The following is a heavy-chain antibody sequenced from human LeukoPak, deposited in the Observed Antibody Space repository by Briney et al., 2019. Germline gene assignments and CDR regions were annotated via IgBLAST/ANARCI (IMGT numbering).Heavy chain of an antibody. CDR2: IYYSGST. J-gene: IGHJ6*02. Sequence: SETLSLTCTVSGGSISSYYWSWIRQPPGKGLEWIGYIYYSGSTNYNPSLKSRVTISVDTSKNQFSLKLSSVTAADTAVYYCAGAPEGYGMDVWGQGTTVTVSS. CDR3: AGAPEGYGMDV. V-gene: IGHV4-59*01. CDR1: GGSISSYY.